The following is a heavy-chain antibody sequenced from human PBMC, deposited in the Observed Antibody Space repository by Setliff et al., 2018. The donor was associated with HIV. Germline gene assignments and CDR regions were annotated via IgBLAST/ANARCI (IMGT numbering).Heavy chain of an antibody. D-gene: IGHD3-22*01. CDR2: IIPVFCTT. CDR1: GGTFSSYA. Sequence: ASVTVSCKASGGTFSSYAISWVRQAPGQGLDWMGGIIPVFCTTNYAQKFQGRVTITAEESKSTAYMELSSLRSEDKAGYYGARATNYYDSSGYYDYWGQGTRVTVSS. CDR3: ARATNYYDSSGYYDY. J-gene: IGHJ4*02. V-gene: IGHV1-69*13.